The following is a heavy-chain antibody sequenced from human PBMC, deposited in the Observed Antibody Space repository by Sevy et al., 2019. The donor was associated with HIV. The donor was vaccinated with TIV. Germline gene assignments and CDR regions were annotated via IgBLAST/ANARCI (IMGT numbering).Heavy chain of an antibody. Sequence: GGSLRLSCAASGFTFSSYAMHWVRQAPGKGLEWVAVISYDGSNKYYADSVKGRFTISRDNSKNTLYLQMNSLRAEDTAVYYCAREGRWLQYPNYYGMDVWGQGTTVTVSS. CDR3: AREGRWLQYPNYYGMDV. D-gene: IGHD5-12*01. CDR2: ISYDGSNK. V-gene: IGHV3-30*04. J-gene: IGHJ6*02. CDR1: GFTFSSYA.